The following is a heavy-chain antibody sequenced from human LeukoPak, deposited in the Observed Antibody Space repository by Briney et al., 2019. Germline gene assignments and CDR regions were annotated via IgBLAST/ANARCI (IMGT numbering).Heavy chain of an antibody. J-gene: IGHJ4*02. V-gene: IGHV1-2*02. CDR2: INPNSGGT. Sequence: ASVKVSCKASGYTFTGYYMHWVRQAPGQGLEWMGWINPNSGGTNYAQKLQGRVTMTTDTSMSTAYMELRSLRSDDTAVYYCARSRGWLPSDYWGQGTLVTVSS. CDR1: GYTFTGYY. D-gene: IGHD3-22*01. CDR3: ARSRGWLPSDY.